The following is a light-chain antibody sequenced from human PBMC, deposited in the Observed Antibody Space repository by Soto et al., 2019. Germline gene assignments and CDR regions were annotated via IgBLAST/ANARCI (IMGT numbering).Light chain of an antibody. Sequence: EIVLTQSPASLSLSPGERATLSWRASQSVSSYLAWYQHKPGQAPRLLIYDASNRATGIPARFSGSGSGTDFTLTISSLEPEDFAVYYCQQRSNWPPWTFGQGTKVEIK. CDR2: DAS. J-gene: IGKJ1*01. CDR3: QQRSNWPPWT. V-gene: IGKV3-11*01. CDR1: QSVSSY.